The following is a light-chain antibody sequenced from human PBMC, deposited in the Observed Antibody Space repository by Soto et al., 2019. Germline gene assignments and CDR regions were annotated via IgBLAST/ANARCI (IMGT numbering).Light chain of an antibody. CDR1: QSVSSSY. CDR2: GAS. J-gene: IGKJ5*01. CDR3: QQYGSSPIT. Sequence: EIVMTHSPATLSVSPCERATLSFSASQSVSSSYLAWYQQKPGQAPRLLIYGASSRATGIPDRFSGSGSGTDFTLTISRLEPEDFAVYYCQQYGSSPITFGQGTRLEIK. V-gene: IGKV3-20*01.